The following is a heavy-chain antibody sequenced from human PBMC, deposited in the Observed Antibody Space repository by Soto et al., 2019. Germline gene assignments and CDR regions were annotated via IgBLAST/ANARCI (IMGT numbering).Heavy chain of an antibody. CDR1: GFIFDDLT. J-gene: IGHJ4*01. CDR2: INWDGRIA. Sequence: PGGSLRLSCAASGFIFDDLTMHWVRLVPGKGLQWVSYINWDGRIAMYADSVKGRFTISRDNTNNHLYLQMNSLRSDDTALYYCAKDEGAAVESPGDWGHGTLVTVSS. V-gene: IGHV3-43*01. D-gene: IGHD6-13*01. CDR3: AKDEGAAVESPGD.